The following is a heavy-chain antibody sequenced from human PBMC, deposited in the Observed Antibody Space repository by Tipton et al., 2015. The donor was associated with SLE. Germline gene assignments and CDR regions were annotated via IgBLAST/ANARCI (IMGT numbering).Heavy chain of an antibody. CDR3: TRANGVLGSQVPYWYFDL. V-gene: IGHV4-59*11. D-gene: IGHD2-8*02. CDR2: IYYSGNT. Sequence: TLSLTCAVNGESFSGHYWSWIRQPPGKGLEWIGYIYYSGNTKYNPSLESRGTISLDTSKNQLSLRLISVTAADTAVYYCTRANGVLGSQVPYWYFDLWGRGTLVTVSS. J-gene: IGHJ2*01. CDR1: GESFSGHY.